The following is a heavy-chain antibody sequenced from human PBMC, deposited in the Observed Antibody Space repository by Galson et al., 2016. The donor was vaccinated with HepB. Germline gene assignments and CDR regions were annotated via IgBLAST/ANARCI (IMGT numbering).Heavy chain of an antibody. CDR1: GYTFTDYF. J-gene: IGHJ4*02. CDR3: ARGDSGSGLPDY. Sequence: SCKASGYTFTDYFIHWVRQAPGQGLEWMGRIIPILGIASYAQKFQGRVTITADKSTSTAYMELSSLRSEDTAVYYCARGDSGSGLPDYWGQGTLVTVSS. D-gene: IGHD1-26*01. V-gene: IGHV1-69*04. CDR2: IIPILGIA.